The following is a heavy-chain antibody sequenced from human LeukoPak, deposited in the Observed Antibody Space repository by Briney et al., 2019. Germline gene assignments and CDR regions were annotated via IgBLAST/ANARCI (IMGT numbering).Heavy chain of an antibody. Sequence: ASVKVSCKASGFALTTYNIVWLRQAPGQGLEWLGWVTAFNENTDYSRKVRGRVTMTRDRSTDTAYMELRSLRFDDTAVYYCARDVSGATTGFDYWGQGTLVTVSS. J-gene: IGHJ4*02. CDR2: VTAFNENT. V-gene: IGHV1-18*01. CDR3: ARDVSGATTGFDY. CDR1: GFALTTYN. D-gene: IGHD1-26*01.